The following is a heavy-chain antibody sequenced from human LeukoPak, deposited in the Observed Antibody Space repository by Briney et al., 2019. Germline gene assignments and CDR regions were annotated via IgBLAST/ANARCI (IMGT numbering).Heavy chain of an antibody. D-gene: IGHD4-17*01. Sequence: SETLSLTCTVSGGSISSGGYYWSWIRQHAGKGLEWIGYIYYTGSTYYNPSLKSRVTISVDTSKNQFSLKLRSVTAADTAVYYCARRRGGYGEGEFDYWGQGTLVTVSS. CDR3: ARRRGGYGEGEFDY. CDR2: IYYTGST. CDR1: GGSISSGGYY. J-gene: IGHJ4*02. V-gene: IGHV4-31*03.